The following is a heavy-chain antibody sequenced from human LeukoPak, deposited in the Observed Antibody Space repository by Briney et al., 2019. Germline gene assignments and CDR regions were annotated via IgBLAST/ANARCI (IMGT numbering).Heavy chain of an antibody. Sequence: PSETLSLTCTVSGYSISSGYYWGGIRQPPGKGLEWIGSIYHSGSTYYNPSLKSRVTISVDTSKNHFSLKLSSVPAADTAVYYCARGGTLGPFDSWGQGTLVTVSS. CDR2: IYHSGST. CDR3: ARGGTLGPFDS. J-gene: IGHJ5*01. V-gene: IGHV4-38-2*02. CDR1: GYSISSGYY. D-gene: IGHD1-1*01.